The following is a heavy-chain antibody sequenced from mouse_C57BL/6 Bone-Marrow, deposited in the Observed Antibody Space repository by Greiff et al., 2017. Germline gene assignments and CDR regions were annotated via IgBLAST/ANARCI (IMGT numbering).Heavy chain of an antibody. CDR1: GFNIKDYY. CDR2: IDPEDGDT. J-gene: IGHJ2*01. D-gene: IGHD1-1*02. CDR3: TTGWYFDY. V-gene: IGHV14-1*01. Sequence: VQLQQSGAELVRPGASVKLSCTASGFNIKDYYLHWVKQRPEQGLEWIGRIDPEDGDTEYAPKFQGKATMTADTSSKPADLQLSSLTSEDTAVYYCTTGWYFDYWGQGTTLTVSS.